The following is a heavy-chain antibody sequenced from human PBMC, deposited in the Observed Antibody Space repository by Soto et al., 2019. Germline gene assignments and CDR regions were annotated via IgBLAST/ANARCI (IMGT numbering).Heavy chain of an antibody. CDR2: VSHDGRNT. V-gene: IGHV3-30*18. CDR1: GFTFSDYA. CDR3: AKGGRQWLVTSDFNY. Sequence: VQLVESGGGVVQPGRSLRLSCAASGFTFSDYAMHWVRQAPGKGLEWVAVVSHDGRNTHYADSVKGRFTISRDSSKNTVALEMTSLRAEDTAGYYCAKGGRQWLVTSDFNYWGQGALVTVSS. J-gene: IGHJ4*02. D-gene: IGHD6-19*01.